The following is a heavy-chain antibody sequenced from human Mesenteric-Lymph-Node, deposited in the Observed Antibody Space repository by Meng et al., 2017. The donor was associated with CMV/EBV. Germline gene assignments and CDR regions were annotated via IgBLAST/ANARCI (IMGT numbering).Heavy chain of an antibody. J-gene: IGHJ4*02. Sequence: QGHLRPGGAGLLKPSETLSLTCAVYVGSFSGYYWSWIRQPPGKGLEWIGEINHSGSTNYNPSLKSRVTISVDTSKNQFSLKLSSVTAADTAVYYCARHQRWLKSEGGFNYWGQGTLVTVSS. CDR3: ARHQRWLKSEGGFNY. V-gene: IGHV4-34*01. D-gene: IGHD4-23*01. CDR2: INHSGST. CDR1: VGSFSGYY.